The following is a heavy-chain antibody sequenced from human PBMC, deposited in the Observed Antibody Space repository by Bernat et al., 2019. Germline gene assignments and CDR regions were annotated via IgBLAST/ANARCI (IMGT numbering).Heavy chain of an antibody. D-gene: IGHD3-22*01. CDR1: GFTVSSNY. CDR3: ATYDSSGPGAFDI. CDR2: IYSGGST. V-gene: IGHV3-66*01. Sequence: EVQLVESGGGWVQPGGSLRLSCAASGFTVSSNYMSWVGQAPGKGREWVPVIYSGGSTYSADSVKGRFTSTNDNSKNTLYLQMNSLRAEDTAVYYCATYDSSGPGAFDIWGQGTMVTVSS. J-gene: IGHJ3*02.